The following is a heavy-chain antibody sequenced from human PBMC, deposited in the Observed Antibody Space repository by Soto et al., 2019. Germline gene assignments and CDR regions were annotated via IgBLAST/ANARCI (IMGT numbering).Heavy chain of an antibody. D-gene: IGHD1-26*01. CDR1: GFTVRYNY. J-gene: IGHJ3*02. CDR2: IYSSGGT. CDR3: ARDKSGSYYLAAFDI. V-gene: IGHV3-66*01. Sequence: TGGSLRLSCAASGFTVRYNYMSWVRQAPGKGLEWVSIIYSSGGTYYADSVKDRFTISRDNSRNTLYLQILGLRAEDSAVYYCARDKSGSYYLAAFDIWGQGTMVTVSS.